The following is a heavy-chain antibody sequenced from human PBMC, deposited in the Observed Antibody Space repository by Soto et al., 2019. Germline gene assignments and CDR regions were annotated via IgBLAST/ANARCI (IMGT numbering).Heavy chain of an antibody. D-gene: IGHD1-7*01. CDR3: ASRDPGTSVDY. J-gene: IGHJ4*02. Sequence: PSETLSLTCAVSGGSLTSTNRWTWVRQPPGQGLEWIGKIYRTGRTNYNPSLKSRVTRSLDKSENQFSLKVTSLTAADTAVPYCASRDPGTSVDYWGQGTLVTVSS. CDR2: IYRTGRT. CDR1: GGSLTSTNR. V-gene: IGHV4-4*02.